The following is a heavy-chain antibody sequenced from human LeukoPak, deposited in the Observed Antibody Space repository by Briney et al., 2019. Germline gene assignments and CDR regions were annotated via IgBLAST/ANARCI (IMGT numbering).Heavy chain of an antibody. V-gene: IGHV4-59*08. Sequence: SETLSLTCTVSGGSISSHYWSWIRQPPGKGLEWIGYIYYSGSTNYNPSLKSRVTISVDTSKNQFSLKLSSVTAADTAVYYCARGIVGATHDAFDIWGQGTMVTVSS. D-gene: IGHD1-26*01. CDR1: GGSISSHY. CDR2: IYYSGST. J-gene: IGHJ3*02. CDR3: ARGIVGATHDAFDI.